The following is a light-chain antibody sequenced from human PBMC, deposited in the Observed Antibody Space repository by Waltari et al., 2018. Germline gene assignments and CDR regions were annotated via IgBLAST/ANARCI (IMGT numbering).Light chain of an antibody. CDR2: DVS. V-gene: IGLV2-14*03. Sequence: QFALTQPASVSGSPGQSITISCTGTSDEVGFTNYVSWYQEYPGKAPKLIMYDVSHRPSGVSNRFSGSKSGNTAFLTISGLQAEDEADYYCCSYTTISTWVFGGGTKLTV. CDR1: SDEVGFTNY. CDR3: CSYTTISTWV. J-gene: IGLJ3*02.